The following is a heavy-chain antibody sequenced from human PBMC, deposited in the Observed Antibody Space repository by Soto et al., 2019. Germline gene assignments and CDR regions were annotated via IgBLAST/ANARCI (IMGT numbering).Heavy chain of an antibody. CDR1: GFTSSSYY. CDR3: ARDLKRFGYYDFWSGYHDYYGMDV. V-gene: IGHV3-13*01. D-gene: IGHD3-3*01. J-gene: IGHJ6*02. CDR2: IGTAGDT. Sequence: GGYLRLCCAASGFTSSSYYIHWVRQATGKCLEWVSAIGTAGDTYYPGSVKGRFTISRENAKNSLYLQMNSLRAGDTAVYYCARDLKRFGYYDFWSGYHDYYGMDVWGQGT.